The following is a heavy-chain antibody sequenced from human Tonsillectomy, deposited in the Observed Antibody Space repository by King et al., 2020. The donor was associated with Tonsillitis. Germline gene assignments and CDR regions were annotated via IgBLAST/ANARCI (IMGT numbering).Heavy chain of an antibody. CDR1: GFTFDDYA. V-gene: IGHV3-43D*03. Sequence: VQLVESGGVVVQPGGSLRLSCAASGFTFDDYAMHWVRQAPGKGLEWVSLISWDGGSTYYADSVKGRFTISRNNSKNSLYLQMNSLRAEDTALYYCAKDIRAQGRNYYYYGMDVWGQGTTVTVSS. J-gene: IGHJ6*02. CDR3: AKDIRAQGRNYYYYGMDV. CDR2: ISWDGGST.